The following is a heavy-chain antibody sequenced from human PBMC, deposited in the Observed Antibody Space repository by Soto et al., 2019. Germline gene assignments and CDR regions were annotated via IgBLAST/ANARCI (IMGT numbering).Heavy chain of an antibody. Sequence: ASVKVSCKASGYTFTGYYMHWVRQAPGQGLEWMGWINPNSGGTNYAQKFQGWVTMTTDTSTSTAYMELRSLRSDDTAVYYCARGSPPEDYWGQETRVTVSS. V-gene: IGHV1-2*04. CDR1: GYTFTGYY. J-gene: IGHJ4*02. CDR3: ARGSPPEDY. D-gene: IGHD2-15*01. CDR2: INPNSGGT.